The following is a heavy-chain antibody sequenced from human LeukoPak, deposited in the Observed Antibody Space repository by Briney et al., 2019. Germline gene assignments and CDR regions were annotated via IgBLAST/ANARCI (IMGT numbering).Heavy chain of an antibody. CDR2: IKPDGTET. J-gene: IGHJ4*02. Sequence: PGGSLRLSCAASGFTFSNYWMTWVRQTPGKGLEWVANIKPDGTETHYADSVKGRFTISRDNARNSLYLQMSSLRAEDTALYYCARGYSGYVFFDSWGQGTLVTVSS. CDR3: ARGYSGYVFFDS. D-gene: IGHD5-12*01. CDR1: GFTFSNYW. V-gene: IGHV3-7*01.